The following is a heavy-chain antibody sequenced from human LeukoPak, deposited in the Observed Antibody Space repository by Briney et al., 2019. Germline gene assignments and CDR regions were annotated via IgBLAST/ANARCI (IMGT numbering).Heavy chain of an antibody. V-gene: IGHV2-70*11. CDR2: IDWDDDK. CDR3: ALGSPLRDGYNNAFDY. Sequence: SGPTLVNPTQTLTLTCTFSGFSLSTSGMCVSWIRQPPGKALEWLARIDWDDDKYYSTSLKTRLTISKDTSKNQVVLTMTNMDPVDTATYYCALGSPLRDGYNNAFDYWGQGTLVTVSS. J-gene: IGHJ4*02. CDR1: GFSLSTSGMC. D-gene: IGHD5-24*01.